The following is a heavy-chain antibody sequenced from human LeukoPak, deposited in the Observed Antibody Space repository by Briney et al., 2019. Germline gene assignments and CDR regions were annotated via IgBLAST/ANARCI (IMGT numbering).Heavy chain of an antibody. J-gene: IGHJ3*02. V-gene: IGHV3-23*01. CDR1: GFTFSGYA. D-gene: IGHD2-2*01. Sequence: GGSLRLSCAASGFTFSGYAMSWVRQAPGKGLEWVSAISSSGGSTYYADSVKGRFTISRDNSENTLNLQMNSLRAEDTAVYYCAAGGTSDRLDAFHIWGQGTVVTVSS. CDR3: AAGGTSDRLDAFHI. CDR2: ISSSGGST.